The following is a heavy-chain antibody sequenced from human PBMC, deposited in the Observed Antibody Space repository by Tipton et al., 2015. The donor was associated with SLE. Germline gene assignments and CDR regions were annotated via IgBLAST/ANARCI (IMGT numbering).Heavy chain of an antibody. V-gene: IGHV1-46*01. D-gene: IGHD5-12*01. J-gene: IGHJ2*01. CDR2: INPSGGST. Sequence: QSGPEVKKPGASVKVSCKASGYTFTSYYMHWVRQAPGQGLEWMGIINPSGGSTSYAQKFQGRVTMTRDTSTSTVYMELSSLRFEDTAVYYCARGPASRAKVATSYWYFDLWGRGTLVTVSS. CDR1: GYTFTSYY. CDR3: ARGPASRAKVATSYWYFDL.